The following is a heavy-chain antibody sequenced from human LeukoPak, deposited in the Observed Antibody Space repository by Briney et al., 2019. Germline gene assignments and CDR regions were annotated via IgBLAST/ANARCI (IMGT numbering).Heavy chain of an antibody. J-gene: IGHJ6*02. CDR1: GYTFTSYD. CDR3: ARGTYSSGWYSAPAPHGYYYYGMDV. CDR2: MNPNSGNT. D-gene: IGHD6-19*01. V-gene: IGHV1-8*01. Sequence: ASVKVSCKASGYTFTSYDINWVRRATGQGLEWMGWMNPNSGNTGYAQKLQGRVTMTRNTSISTAYMELSSLRSEDTAVYYCARGTYSSGWYSAPAPHGYYYYGMDVWGQGTTVTVSS.